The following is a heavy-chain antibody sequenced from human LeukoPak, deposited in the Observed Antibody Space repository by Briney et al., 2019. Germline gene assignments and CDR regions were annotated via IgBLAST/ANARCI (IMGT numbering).Heavy chain of an antibody. Sequence: SETLSLTCAVYGGSFSGYYWSWIRQPPGKGLEWIGEINHSGSTNYNPSLKSRVTISVDTSKNQFSLKLSSVTAADTAVYYCARHILTGYYLPQYYFDYWGQGTLVTVSS. CDR3: ARHILTGYYLPQYYFDY. CDR1: GGSFSGYY. CDR2: INHSGST. J-gene: IGHJ4*02. V-gene: IGHV4-34*01. D-gene: IGHD3-9*01.